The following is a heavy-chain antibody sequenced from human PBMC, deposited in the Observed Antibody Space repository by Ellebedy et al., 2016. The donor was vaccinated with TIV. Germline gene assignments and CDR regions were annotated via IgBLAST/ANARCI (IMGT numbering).Heavy chain of an antibody. CDR3: ATDEGGSYDS. J-gene: IGHJ4*02. V-gene: IGHV3-74*01. CDR1: GFTFTYTW. Sequence: PGGSLRLSFATSGFTFTYTWMHWIRQAPGMGLEWVSRISRDGDIRGYAEFAKGRFTVSRDNTKNTLYLQMSGLRADDSAVYYCATDEGGSYDSWGQGTRVSVSS. CDR2: ISRDGDIR. D-gene: IGHD1-26*01.